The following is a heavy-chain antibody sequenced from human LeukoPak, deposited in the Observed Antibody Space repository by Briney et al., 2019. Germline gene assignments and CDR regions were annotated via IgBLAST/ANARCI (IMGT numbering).Heavy chain of an antibody. CDR1: GFTFSSYS. Sequence: GGSLRLSCAASGFTFSSYSMNWVRQAPGKGLEWVSSISSSSSYIYYADSVKGRFIISRDNAKNSLYLQMNSLRAEDTAVYYCARGDDYGDYFARANWFDPWGQGTLVTVSS. CDR2: ISSSSSYI. V-gene: IGHV3-21*01. J-gene: IGHJ5*02. D-gene: IGHD4-17*01. CDR3: ARGDDYGDYFARANWFDP.